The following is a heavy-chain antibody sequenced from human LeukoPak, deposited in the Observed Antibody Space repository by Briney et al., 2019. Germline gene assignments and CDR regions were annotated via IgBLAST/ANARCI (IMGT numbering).Heavy chain of an antibody. Sequence: ASVKVSCKASGYTFTDYYMHWVRQAPGQGLEWMGWINPNSGGTHYAQKFQGRVTMTTDTSISTAYMELSSLRSDDTAVYYCARDTFDYGSGSYYKDYWGQGTLVTVSS. V-gene: IGHV1-2*02. J-gene: IGHJ4*02. CDR3: ARDTFDYGSGSYYKDY. D-gene: IGHD3-10*01. CDR1: GYTFTDYY. CDR2: INPNSGGT.